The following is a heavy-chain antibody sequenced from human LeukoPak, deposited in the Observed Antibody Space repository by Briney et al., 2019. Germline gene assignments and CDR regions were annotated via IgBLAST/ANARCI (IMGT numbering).Heavy chain of an antibody. D-gene: IGHD3-16*01. CDR3: ARFGVDYDMDV. J-gene: IGHJ6*02. Sequence: SATLSLTCTVSGGSISGHYWTWIRQPPGKGLEWIGQIHYSGRPDYNPSLKSRVTISVDTSKNQLSLKVTSVTGADTAVYYCARFGVDYDMDVWGQGTTVTVSS. CDR1: GGSISGHY. CDR2: IHYSGRP. V-gene: IGHV4-59*11.